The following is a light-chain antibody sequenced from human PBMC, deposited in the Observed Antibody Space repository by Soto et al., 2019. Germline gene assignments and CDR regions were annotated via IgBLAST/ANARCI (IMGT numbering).Light chain of an antibody. CDR1: QSVNSN. Sequence: EIVMTQSPATLSVSPGERATLSCRASQSVNSNLVWYQQKPGQAPRLLIYGASSRATGIPDRFSGSGSGTDFTLTISRLEPEDFAVYYCQQYGSSRWTFGQGTKVDIK. CDR2: GAS. V-gene: IGKV3-20*01. J-gene: IGKJ1*01. CDR3: QQYGSSRWT.